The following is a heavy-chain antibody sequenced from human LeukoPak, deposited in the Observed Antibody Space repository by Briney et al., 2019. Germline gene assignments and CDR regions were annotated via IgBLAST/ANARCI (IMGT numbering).Heavy chain of an antibody. D-gene: IGHD6-13*01. CDR1: GFTFSSYE. J-gene: IGHJ4*02. V-gene: IGHV3-23*01. Sequence: GGSLRLSCAASGFTFSSYEMNWVRQAPGKGLEWVSGISDSGGSTYYADPVKGRFTISRDNSKNTVYLQMNSLRAEDTAIYYCAKSMGRSGWYGGYWGQGILVTVSS. CDR2: ISDSGGST. CDR3: AKSMGRSGWYGGY.